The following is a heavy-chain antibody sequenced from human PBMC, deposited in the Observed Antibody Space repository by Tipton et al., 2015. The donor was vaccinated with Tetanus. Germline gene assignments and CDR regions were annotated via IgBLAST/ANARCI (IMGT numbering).Heavy chain of an antibody. CDR2: IYYSGST. J-gene: IGHJ5*02. CDR3: ARLYSYGSLYWFDP. V-gene: IGHV4-59*01. Sequence: TLSLTCTVSGGSISPYYWSWIRQPPGKGLEWIGYIYYSGSTNYNPSLVSRVTISVDTSKNQFSLKLRSVTAADTAVYYCARLYSYGSLYWFDPWGQGTLVTVSS. D-gene: IGHD5-18*01. CDR1: GGSISPYY.